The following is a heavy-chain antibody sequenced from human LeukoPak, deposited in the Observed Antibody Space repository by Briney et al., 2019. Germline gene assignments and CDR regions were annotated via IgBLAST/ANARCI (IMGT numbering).Heavy chain of an antibody. D-gene: IGHD3-22*01. V-gene: IGHV1-8*03. J-gene: IGHJ4*02. Sequence: GASVKVSCKASGYTFTNYDINWVRQATGQGLEWVGWMNPNSGNTGYAQKFQGRVTITRDTSTGTAYMELSSLRSDDTAVYYCARRSDYYDSSAYYYWGQGTLVTVSS. CDR1: GYTFTNYD. CDR3: ARRSDYYDSSAYYY. CDR2: MNPNSGNT.